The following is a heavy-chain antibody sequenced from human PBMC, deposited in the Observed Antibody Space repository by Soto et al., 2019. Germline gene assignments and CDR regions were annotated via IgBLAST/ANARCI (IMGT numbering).Heavy chain of an antibody. V-gene: IGHV3-23*01. CDR1: GFTFSSYA. CDR3: AKDSVLLAAAGSFDY. CDR2: ISGSSGST. J-gene: IGHJ4*02. D-gene: IGHD6-13*01. Sequence: GGSLRLSCAASGFTFSSYAMSWVRQAPGKGLEWVSAISGSSGSTYYADSVKGRFTISRDNSKNTLYLQMNSLRAEDTAVYYCAKDSVLLAAAGSFDYWGQGTLVTVSS.